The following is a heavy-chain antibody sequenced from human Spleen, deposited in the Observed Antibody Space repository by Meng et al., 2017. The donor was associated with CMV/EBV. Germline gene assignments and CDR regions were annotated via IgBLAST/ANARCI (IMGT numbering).Heavy chain of an antibody. D-gene: IGHD4-23*01. CDR2: ISGTGIST. Sequence: SGFTFSSYAVSWVRQAPGKGLEWVSRISGTGISTYYADSVKGRFTISRDSSKNTLYLQMNSLRAEDTAVYYCAKQTTTVVTRWYFDLWGRGTLVTVSS. CDR3: AKQTTTVVTRWYFDL. CDR1: GFTFSSYA. J-gene: IGHJ2*01. V-gene: IGHV3-23*01.